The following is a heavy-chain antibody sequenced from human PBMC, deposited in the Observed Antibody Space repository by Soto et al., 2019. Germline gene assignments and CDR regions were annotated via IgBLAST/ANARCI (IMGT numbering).Heavy chain of an antibody. J-gene: IGHJ6*02. CDR2: IDPSDSYT. CDR3: ASQNYYDSSGPRPINYYYGMDV. D-gene: IGHD3-22*01. Sequence: PGESLKISCKGSGYSFTSYWISWVRQMPGKGLEWMGRIDPSDSYTNYSPSFQGHVTISADKSISTAYLQWGSLKASDTAMYYYASQNYYDSSGPRPINYYYGMDVWGQGTTVTVSS. CDR1: GYSFTSYW. V-gene: IGHV5-10-1*01.